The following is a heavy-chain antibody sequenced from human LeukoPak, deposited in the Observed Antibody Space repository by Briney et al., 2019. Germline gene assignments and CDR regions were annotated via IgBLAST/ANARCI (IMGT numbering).Heavy chain of an antibody. Sequence: SVKVSCKASGGTFSSYAISWVRQAPGQGLEWMGGIIPIFGTANYAQKFQGRVTITADKSTSTAYMELSSLRSEDTAVYYCARGKMYSSGWYADYYYYMDVWGKGTTVTVSS. CDR2: IIPIFGTA. CDR3: ARGKMYSSGWYADYYYYMDV. D-gene: IGHD6-19*01. CDR1: GGTFSSYA. J-gene: IGHJ6*03. V-gene: IGHV1-69*06.